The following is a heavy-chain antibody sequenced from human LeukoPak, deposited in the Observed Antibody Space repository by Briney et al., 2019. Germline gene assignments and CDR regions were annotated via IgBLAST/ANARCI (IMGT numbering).Heavy chain of an antibody. J-gene: IGHJ6*02. V-gene: IGHV3-7*03. Sequence: GGSLRLSCAASGFTFSSYWMNWARQAPGKGLEWVASINHNGNVNYYVDSVKGRFTISRDNAKNSLYLRMGNLRAEDTAVYFCARGGGLDVWGQGATVTVSS. CDR1: GFTFSSYW. CDR2: INHNGNVN. D-gene: IGHD3-16*01. CDR3: ARGGGLDV.